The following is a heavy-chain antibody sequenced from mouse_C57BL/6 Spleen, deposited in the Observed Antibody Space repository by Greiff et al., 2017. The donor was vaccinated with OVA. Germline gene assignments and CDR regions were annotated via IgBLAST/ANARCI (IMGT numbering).Heavy chain of an antibody. V-gene: IGHV1-53*01. Sequence: QVQLQQPGTDLVKPGASVKLSCKASGYTFTSYWMHWVKQRTGQGLEWIGNINPSNGGTNYNEKFKSKATLTVDKSSSTAYMQLSSLTSEDSAVYYCARPIHYYASSTWYFDVWGTGTTVTVSS. J-gene: IGHJ1*03. D-gene: IGHD1-1*01. CDR2: INPSNGGT. CDR3: ARPIHYYASSTWYFDV. CDR1: GYTFTSYW.